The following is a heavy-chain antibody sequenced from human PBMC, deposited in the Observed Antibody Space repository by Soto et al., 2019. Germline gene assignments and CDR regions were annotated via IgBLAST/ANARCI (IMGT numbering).Heavy chain of an antibody. D-gene: IGHD2-8*01. J-gene: IGHJ6*04. CDR3: AKNGQPPYYYYGLDV. CDR2: ISGYNGDT. V-gene: IGHV1-18*01. CDR1: GYTFTRYG. Sequence: ASVKVSCKASGYTFTRYGISWVRQAPGQGLEWMGWISGYNGDTNYAQKFQGRVSMTIDTSTTTAYMELRSLTSDDTAVYYCAKNGQPPYYYYGLDVWGKGTKVTVDS.